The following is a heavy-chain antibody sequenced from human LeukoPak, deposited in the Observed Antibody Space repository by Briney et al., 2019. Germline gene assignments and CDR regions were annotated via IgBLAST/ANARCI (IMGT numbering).Heavy chain of an antibody. V-gene: IGHV1-2*02. D-gene: IGHD3-10*01. Sequence: ASVKVSXKASGYTFTGYYMHWVRQAPGQGLEWMGWINPNSGGTNYAQKFQGRVTMTRDTSISTAYMELSRLRSDDTAVYYCARDHMVRGVVTDYWGQGTLVTVSP. J-gene: IGHJ4*02. CDR3: ARDHMVRGVVTDY. CDR2: INPNSGGT. CDR1: GYTFTGYY.